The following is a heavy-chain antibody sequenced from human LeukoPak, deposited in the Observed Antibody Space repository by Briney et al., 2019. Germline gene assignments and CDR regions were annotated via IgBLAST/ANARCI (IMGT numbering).Heavy chain of an antibody. CDR2: VSADGRTQ. V-gene: IGHV3-30*03. D-gene: IGHD5-24*01. CDR1: GFTFRTYS. J-gene: IGHJ4*02. CDR3: AREFGHNRWYFDY. Sequence: SLRLSCAASGFTFRTYSIHWVRQAPGKGLEWVTVVSADGRTQLYSGSVKGRFTISRDNSLNTLHLQMNSLRTEDTAVYYCAREFGHNRWYFDYWGQGALVTVSS.